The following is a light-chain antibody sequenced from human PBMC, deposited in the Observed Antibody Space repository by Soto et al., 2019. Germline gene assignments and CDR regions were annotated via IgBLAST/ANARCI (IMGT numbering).Light chain of an antibody. CDR2: DAS. CDR1: QSVSSY. CDR3: QQRSNWPLSYT. V-gene: IGKV3-11*01. J-gene: IGKJ2*01. Sequence: EIVLTQSPATLSLSPGERATLSCRASQSVSSYLAWYQQKPGQAPRLLIYDASNRATGIPARFSGSGSGTDFPPTISSREPEDFAVYYCQQRSNWPLSYTFGQGTKLEIK.